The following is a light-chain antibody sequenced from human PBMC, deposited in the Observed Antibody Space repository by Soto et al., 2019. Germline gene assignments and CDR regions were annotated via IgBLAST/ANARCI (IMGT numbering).Light chain of an antibody. Sequence: QSVLTQPASVSGSPGQSINISCTGTIRDVGGYDFVSWYQHHPGKAPKLMIYDVNNRPSGISNRFSGSKSDNTASLTISGLQTDDEADYYCGSYTSSHTRVFGTGTKLTVL. V-gene: IGLV2-14*01. CDR3: GSYTSSHTRV. CDR2: DVN. J-gene: IGLJ1*01. CDR1: IRDVGGYDF.